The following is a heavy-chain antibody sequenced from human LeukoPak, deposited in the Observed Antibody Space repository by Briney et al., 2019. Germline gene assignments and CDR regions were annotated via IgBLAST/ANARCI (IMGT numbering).Heavy chain of an antibody. CDR3: ARDGFEEGYNSRRFAP. Sequence: VASVKVSCKASGGIYSSYTISCVRQAPGQGLECMGGLIPVFSTTNLAQKFQGRLKNSIDESTSTAYMQLRSPRYDDTAVYYWARDGFEEGYNSRRFAPWGQGTLVTVST. J-gene: IGHJ5*02. CDR1: GGIYSSYT. CDR2: LIPVFSTT. D-gene: IGHD5-24*01. V-gene: IGHV1-69*05.